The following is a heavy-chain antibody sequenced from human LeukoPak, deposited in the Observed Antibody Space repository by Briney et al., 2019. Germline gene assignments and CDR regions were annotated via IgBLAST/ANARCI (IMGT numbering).Heavy chain of an antibody. CDR3: ARVVRIAVAGTLIFDY. D-gene: IGHD6-19*01. CDR1: GDSVSSNSAA. J-gene: IGHJ4*02. V-gene: IGHV6-1*01. Sequence: SQTLSLTCAISGDSVSSNSAAWNSIRQSPSRGLEWLGRTYYRSKWYNDYAVSVKSRITINPDTSKNQFSLQLNSVTPEDTAVYYCARVVRIAVAGTLIFDYWGQGTLVTVSS. CDR2: TYYRSKWYN.